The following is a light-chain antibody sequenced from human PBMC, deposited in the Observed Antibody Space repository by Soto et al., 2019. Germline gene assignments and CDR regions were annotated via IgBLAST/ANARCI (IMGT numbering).Light chain of an antibody. CDR3: HQYNSWPPGT. CDR2: DAS. Sequence: TQSPAILSVSPGERATLSCRASQSISRSLAWYQQKPGQAPRLLISDASTRATGIPARFSGSGSGTEFTLTISSLQSEDFALYYCHQYNSWPPGTFGQGTKVDI. CDR1: QSISRS. J-gene: IGKJ2*01. V-gene: IGKV3-15*01.